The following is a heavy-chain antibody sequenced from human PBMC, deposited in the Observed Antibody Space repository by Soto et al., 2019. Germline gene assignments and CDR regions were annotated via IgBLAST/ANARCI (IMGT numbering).Heavy chain of an antibody. J-gene: IGHJ4*02. CDR3: ARERGNSGTFDY. Sequence: ASVKVSCKASGYTFTRYAMHWLRHAPVQRLEWMGWINAGTGNTKFSQKFQGRVTITRDTSASTAYMELSSLIFEDTAVYYCARERGNSGTFDYWGQGALVTVS. D-gene: IGHD1-1*01. V-gene: IGHV1-3*01. CDR2: INAGTGNT. CDR1: GYTFTRYA.